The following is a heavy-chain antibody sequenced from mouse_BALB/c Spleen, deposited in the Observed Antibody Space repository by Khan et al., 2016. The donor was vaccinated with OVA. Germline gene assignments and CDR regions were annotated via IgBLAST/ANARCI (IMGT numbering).Heavy chain of an antibody. CDR1: GYTFTSYW. D-gene: IGHD2-1*01. V-gene: IGHV1S132*01. CDR2: IFPGTGTT. J-gene: IGHJ3*01. CDR3: ARGYFGNYEFAY. Sequence: QVQLQQSGAELVKPGASVKLSCKTSGYTFTSYWIQWVKQRPGQGLGWIGQIFPGTGTTYYNENFKGKATLTVDTSSNPASMPFSSLTSEDSAVYFCARGYFGNYEFAYWGQGTLVTVSP.